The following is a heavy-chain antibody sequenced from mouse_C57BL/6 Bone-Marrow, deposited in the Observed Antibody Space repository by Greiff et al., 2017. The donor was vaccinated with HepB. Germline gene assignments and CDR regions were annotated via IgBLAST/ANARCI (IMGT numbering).Heavy chain of an antibody. Sequence: QVHVKQPGAELVRPGPSVKLSCKASGYTFTSYWMHWVKQRPGQGLEWIGVIDPSDSYTNYNQKFKGKATLTVDTSSSTAYMQLSSLTSEDSAVYYCAGPFFAYWGQGTLVTVSA. CDR3: AGPFFAY. CDR1: GYTFTSYW. CDR2: IDPSDSYT. J-gene: IGHJ3*01. V-gene: IGHV1-59*01.